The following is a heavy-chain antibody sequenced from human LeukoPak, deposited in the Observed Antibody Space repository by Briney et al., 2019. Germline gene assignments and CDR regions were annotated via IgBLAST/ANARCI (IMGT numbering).Heavy chain of an antibody. CDR3: ARRRYSSGWYWFDP. Sequence: SETLSLTCTVSGGSISSYYWSWIRQPPGKGLEWIGYIYYSGSTNYNPSLKSRVTISVDTSKNQFSLKLSSVTAADTAVHYCARRRYSSGWYWFDPWGQGTLVTVSS. CDR2: IYYSGST. V-gene: IGHV4-59*08. J-gene: IGHJ5*02. CDR1: GGSISSYY. D-gene: IGHD6-19*01.